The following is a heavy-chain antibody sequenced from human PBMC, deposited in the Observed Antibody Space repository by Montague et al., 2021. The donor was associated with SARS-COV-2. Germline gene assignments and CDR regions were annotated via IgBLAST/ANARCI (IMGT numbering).Heavy chain of an antibody. CDR1: GGSVSSSY. J-gene: IGHJ5*02. V-gene: IGHV4-59*02. CDR2: IYYSGST. Sequence: SETLSLTCTVSGGSVSSSYWSWIRQSPGQGLQWLGYIYYSGSTDYNPSLKSRVTMSVDTSKNQLSLRLNSVTTADTAVYFCARAGGFYDYWSGYSSSAGFFDPWGQGILVTVSS. D-gene: IGHD3-3*01. CDR3: ARAGGFYDYWSGYSSSAGFFDP.